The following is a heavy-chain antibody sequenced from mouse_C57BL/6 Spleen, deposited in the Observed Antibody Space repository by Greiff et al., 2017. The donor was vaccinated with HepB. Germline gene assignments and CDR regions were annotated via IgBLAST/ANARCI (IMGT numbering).Heavy chain of an antibody. J-gene: IGHJ1*03. V-gene: IGHV5-12*01. Sequence: DVMLVESGGGLVQPGGSLKLSCAASGFTFSDYYMYWVRQTPEKRLEWVAYISNGGGSTYYPDTVKGRFTISRDNAKNTLYLQMSRLKSEDTAMYYCARRLYGSPLYFDVWGTGTTVTVSS. CDR2: ISNGGGST. CDR3: ARRLYGSPLYFDV. D-gene: IGHD1-1*01. CDR1: GFTFSDYY.